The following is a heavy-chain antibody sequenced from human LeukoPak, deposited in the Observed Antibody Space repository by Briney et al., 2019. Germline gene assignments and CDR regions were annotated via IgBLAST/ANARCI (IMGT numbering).Heavy chain of an antibody. D-gene: IGHD1-26*01. J-gene: IGHJ4*02. Sequence: GGSLRLSCAASGFIFSNYGMHWVRQTPGMGLEWVTFIKPDGSEKDYADSVKGRFTISRDNSKSTLYLQMNSLRAEDTAVYYCARDGGEWEQDYWGQGTLVTVSS. V-gene: IGHV3-30*02. CDR2: IKPDGSEK. CDR3: ARDGGEWEQDY. CDR1: GFIFSNYG.